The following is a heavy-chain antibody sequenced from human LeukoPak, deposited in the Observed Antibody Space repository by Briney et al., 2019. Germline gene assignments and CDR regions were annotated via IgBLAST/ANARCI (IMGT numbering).Heavy chain of an antibody. D-gene: IGHD3-10*01. CDR3: ARDSYYGSGSPSY. V-gene: IGHV1-2*02. CDR1: GYTFTGYY. CDR2: INPNSGGT. Sequence: GSVTVSCKASGYTFTGYYMHWVRQAPGQGLEGMGWINPNSGGTNYAQKFQGRVTMTRDTSTSTAYMELSRLRSDDTAVYYCARDSYYGSGSPSYWGQGTLVTVSS. J-gene: IGHJ4*02.